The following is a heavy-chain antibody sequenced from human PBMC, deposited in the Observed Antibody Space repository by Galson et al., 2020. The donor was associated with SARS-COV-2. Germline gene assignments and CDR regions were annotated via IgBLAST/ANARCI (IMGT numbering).Heavy chain of an antibody. D-gene: IGHD3-10*01. Sequence: GESLKISCAASGFTFSSYSMNWVRQAPGKGLEWVSSISSSSSYIYYADSVKGRFTISRDNAKNSLYLQMNSLRAEDTAVYYCARGGLGDYYGSGSYYYRFDYWGQGTLVTVSS. J-gene: IGHJ4*02. V-gene: IGHV3-21*01. CDR1: GFTFSSYS. CDR3: ARGGLGDYYGSGSYYYRFDY. CDR2: ISSSSSYI.